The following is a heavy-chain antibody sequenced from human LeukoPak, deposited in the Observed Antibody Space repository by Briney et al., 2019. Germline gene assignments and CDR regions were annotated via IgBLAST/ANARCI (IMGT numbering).Heavy chain of an antibody. J-gene: IGHJ4*02. CDR3: ARVLTFSGWFXXY. D-gene: IGHD6-19*01. CDR2: ISGTGSST. Sequence: QTGGSLRLSCAASGFTFSTYNMNWVRQAPGKGLEWVSSISGTGSSTYYTDSVKGRFTISRDNAKNSLYLQMNSLRAEDTAVYYCARVLTFSGWFXXYWGQGTLVTVSS. CDR1: GFTFSTYN. V-gene: IGHV3-48*01.